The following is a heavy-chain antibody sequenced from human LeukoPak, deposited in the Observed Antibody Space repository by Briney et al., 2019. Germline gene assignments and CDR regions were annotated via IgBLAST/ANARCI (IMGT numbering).Heavy chain of an antibody. CDR3: ARDGAYYSDSSGYSAYYYYYMDV. CDR1: GGTFSSYA. Sequence: SVKVSCKASGGTFSSYAISWVRQAPGQGLEWMGGIIPIFGTANYAQKFQGRVTITTDESTSTAYMELSSLRSEDTAVYYCARDGAYYSDSSGYSAYYYYYMDVWGKGTTVTVSS. D-gene: IGHD3-22*01. J-gene: IGHJ6*03. V-gene: IGHV1-69*05. CDR2: IIPIFGTA.